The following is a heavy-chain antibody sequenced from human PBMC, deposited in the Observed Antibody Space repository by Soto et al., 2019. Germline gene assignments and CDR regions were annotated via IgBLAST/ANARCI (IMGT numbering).Heavy chain of an antibody. CDR1: GYTFTNYY. D-gene: IGHD1-1*01. Sequence: ASVKVSCKASGYTFTNYYLHWVRQAPVQGLEWVGMINPSARSASYAQKLRGRLTMDRDTSTTTVYMELSRLTSEDTAVYYCARDNSAANGVLDHWGLGTLVTVSS. CDR3: ARDNSAANGVLDH. CDR2: INPSARSA. V-gene: IGHV1-46*04. J-gene: IGHJ4*02.